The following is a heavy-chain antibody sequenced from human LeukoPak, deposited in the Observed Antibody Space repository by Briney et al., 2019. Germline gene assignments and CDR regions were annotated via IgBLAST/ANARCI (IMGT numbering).Heavy chain of an antibody. J-gene: IGHJ4*02. CDR3: ARGAKSEMATIWRKWVFDY. V-gene: IGHV1-69*05. CDR2: IIPIFGTA. CDR1: GGTFISYA. Sequence: SVKVSCKASGGTFISYAISWVRQAPGQGLEWMGRIIPIFGTANYAQKFQGRVTITTDESTSTDYMELSSLRSEDTDVYYCARGAKSEMATIWRKWVFDYWGQGTLVTVSS. D-gene: IGHD5-24*01.